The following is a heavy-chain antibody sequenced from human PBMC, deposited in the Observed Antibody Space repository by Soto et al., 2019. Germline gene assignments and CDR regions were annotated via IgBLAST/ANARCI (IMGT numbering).Heavy chain of an antibody. J-gene: IGHJ6*04. CDR1: GLTVSNNY. CDR2: IYSGGST. Sequence: EVQLVESGGGLVQPGGSLRLSCASSGLTVSNNYMSWVRQAPGKGLEWVSVIYSGGSTYYADSVKGRFTISRDNSKNTRYLQMNSLRADDTAVYYCARDVCVCGRGTTVTVSS. V-gene: IGHV3-66*01. CDR3: ARDVCV.